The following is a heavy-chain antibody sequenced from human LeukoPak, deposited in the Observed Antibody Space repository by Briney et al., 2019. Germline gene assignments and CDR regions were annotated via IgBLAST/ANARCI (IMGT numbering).Heavy chain of an antibody. CDR1: GFTVSSNY. Sequence: GGSLRLSCAASGFTVSSNYMSWVRQAPGKGLEWVSVIYSGGSTYYADSVKGRFTISRDNSKTTLYLQMNSLRAEDTAVYYCARDWQWQFDYWGQGTLVTVSS. V-gene: IGHV3-66*01. CDR3: ARDWQWQFDY. J-gene: IGHJ4*02. D-gene: IGHD6-19*01. CDR2: IYSGGST.